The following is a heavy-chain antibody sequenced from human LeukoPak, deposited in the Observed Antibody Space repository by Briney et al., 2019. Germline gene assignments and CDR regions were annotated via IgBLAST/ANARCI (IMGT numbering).Heavy chain of an antibody. CDR1: GFTFSSYG. Sequence: PGGSLRLSCAASGFTFSSYGMHWVRQAPGKGLEWVAFIQYDGSNKYYADSVKGRFTISGDNSKNTLYLQMNSLRAEDTAVYYCARRAVSGSYYFDYWGQGTLVTVSS. CDR3: ARRAVSGSYYFDY. J-gene: IGHJ4*02. CDR2: IQYDGSNK. D-gene: IGHD1-26*01. V-gene: IGHV3-30*02.